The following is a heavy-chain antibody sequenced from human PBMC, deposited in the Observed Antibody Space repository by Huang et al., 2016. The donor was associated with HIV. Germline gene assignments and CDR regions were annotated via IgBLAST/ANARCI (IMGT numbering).Heavy chain of an antibody. J-gene: IGHJ6*03. Sequence: QVHLVQSGAEVKKPGSSVRVSCTASGGSFKISGISWVRQAPGHGFEWLGGILPKLWRANYEQKVSDMVTITARESTTTVYMDRTSLRPEDTAVYYCASGASYEIWTPYYSGWHYSMDVWGEGTTVTVSS. V-gene: IGHV1-69*13. CDR1: GGSFKISG. CDR2: ILPKLWRA. CDR3: ASGASYEIWTPYYSGWHYSMDV. D-gene: IGHD3-9*01.